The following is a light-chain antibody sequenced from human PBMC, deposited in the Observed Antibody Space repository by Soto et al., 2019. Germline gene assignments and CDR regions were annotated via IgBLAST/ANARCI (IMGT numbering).Light chain of an antibody. V-gene: IGKV3-20*01. J-gene: IGKJ1*01. CDR3: QQYGHSAWT. CDR2: AAS. Sequence: EIVLTQSPGTLSLSPGERATLSSRASQNVRSPYLAWYQQKPGQAPRLLIYAASSRAAGIPDRFSGSGSGTDFTLTISRLEPEDFAVYYCQQYGHSAWTFGQGTKVEIK. CDR1: QNVRSPY.